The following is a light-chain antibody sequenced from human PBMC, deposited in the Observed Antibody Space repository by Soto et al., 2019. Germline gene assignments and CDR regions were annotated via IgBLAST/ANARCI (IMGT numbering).Light chain of an antibody. CDR3: PQHDNYLT. J-gene: IGKJ1*01. CDR1: QTISSW. CDR2: KAS. Sequence: DIQMTQSPSTLSGSVGDRVTITCRASQTISSWLAWYQQKPGKAPKLLIYKASTLKSGVPSRFSGSGSGTEFTLTISSLQPDDFATYYCPQHDNYLTFGQGTKVHI. V-gene: IGKV1-5*03.